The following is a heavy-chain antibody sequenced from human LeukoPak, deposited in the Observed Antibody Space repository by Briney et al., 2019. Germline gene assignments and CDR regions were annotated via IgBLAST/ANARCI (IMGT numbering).Heavy chain of an antibody. D-gene: IGHD1-26*01. V-gene: IGHV1-8*03. J-gene: IGHJ3*02. CDR3: ARVGSYYGLGDALDI. CDR1: GYTFTSYD. Sequence: ASVKVSCKASGYTFTSYDINWVRQATGQGLEWMGWMDPNSGNTGYAQKFQGRVTITRNTSISTAYMELSSLRSEDTAVYYCARVGSYYGLGDALDIWGQGTMVTVSS. CDR2: MDPNSGNT.